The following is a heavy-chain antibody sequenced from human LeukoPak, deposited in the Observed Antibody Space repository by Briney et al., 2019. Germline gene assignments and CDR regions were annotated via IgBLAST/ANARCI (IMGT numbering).Heavy chain of an antibody. CDR3: ARDGAGTPLSAFDI. Sequence: SETLSLTCAVSGGSLSSINWWSWVRKPPGKGLDWIGEIYHSGSTNYNPSLKSRVTISVDKTKNQFSLKLSSVTAADTAVYYCARDGAGTPLSAFDIWGQGTMVTVSS. CDR2: IYHSGST. J-gene: IGHJ3*02. CDR1: GGSLSSINW. V-gene: IGHV4-4*02. D-gene: IGHD6-19*01.